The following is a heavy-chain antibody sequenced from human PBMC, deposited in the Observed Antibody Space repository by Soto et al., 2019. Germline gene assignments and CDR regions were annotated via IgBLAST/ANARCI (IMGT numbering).Heavy chain of an antibody. V-gene: IGHV4-61*01. CDR2: IPNNGSP. D-gene: IGHD7-27*01. Sequence: SETLSLTCSVSGGSVRTGSYHWSWIRQPPGKGLEWIGFIPNNGSPDYNPSLKSRVVVSIDRSKNQFSLKVNSVTAADTAVYFCARIGWGGDSWGQGPLATVSS. CDR3: ARIGWGGDS. J-gene: IGHJ4*02. CDR1: GGSVRTGSYH.